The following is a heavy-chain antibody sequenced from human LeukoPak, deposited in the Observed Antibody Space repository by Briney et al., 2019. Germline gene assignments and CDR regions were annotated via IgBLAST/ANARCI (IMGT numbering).Heavy chain of an antibody. J-gene: IGHJ4*02. V-gene: IGHV5-51*07. Sequence: GESLKISCKGSGYTFTNYWIAWVHQMPGKGLEWMGTIYAGDSDTRYSPSFQGQVTISADRSISTAYLQWSSLKASDTAMYYCARRVDSGFSFDFWGQGTLVTVSS. CDR1: GYTFTNYW. CDR3: ARRVDSGFSFDF. D-gene: IGHD3-22*01. CDR2: IYAGDSDT.